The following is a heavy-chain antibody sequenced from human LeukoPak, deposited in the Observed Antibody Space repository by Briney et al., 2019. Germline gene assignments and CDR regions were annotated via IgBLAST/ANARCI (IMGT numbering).Heavy chain of an antibody. CDR1: GGSFSGYN. Sequence: SETLSLTCAVYGGSFSGYNWSWIRQPPGKGLEWIGEINHSGSTNYNPSLKSRVTISVDTSKNQFSLKLSSVTAADTAVYYCARDPLIAVAGTMNYYGMDVWGKGTSVTVSS. CDR3: ARDPLIAVAGTMNYYGMDV. V-gene: IGHV4-34*01. J-gene: IGHJ6*04. D-gene: IGHD6-19*01. CDR2: INHSGST.